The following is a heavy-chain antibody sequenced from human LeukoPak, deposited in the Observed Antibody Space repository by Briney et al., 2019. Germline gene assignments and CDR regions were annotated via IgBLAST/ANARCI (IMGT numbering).Heavy chain of an antibody. CDR3: ARSIGPIAEYYYYYVDV. Sequence: SVKVSCKASGGTFSSYAISWVRQAPGQGLEWMGGIIPIFGTANYALKFQGRVTITADESTSTAYMELSSLRSEDTAVYYCARSIGPIAEYYYYYVDVWGKGTTVTISS. CDR2: IIPIFGTA. J-gene: IGHJ6*03. CDR1: GGTFSSYA. D-gene: IGHD6-13*01. V-gene: IGHV1-69*01.